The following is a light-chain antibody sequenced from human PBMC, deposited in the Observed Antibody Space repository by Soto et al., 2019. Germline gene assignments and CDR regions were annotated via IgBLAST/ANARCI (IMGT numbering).Light chain of an antibody. CDR2: DVS. Sequence: QAALTQPASLSGSPGQSIAISCTGTSSDVGGYNFVSWYQHHPGKAPKLMIYDVSSRPSGVSHRFSGSKSGNTASLTISGLQAEDEADYYCSSYTRSSTPFFFGTGPKVTVL. J-gene: IGLJ1*01. V-gene: IGLV2-14*03. CDR1: SSDVGGYNF. CDR3: SSYTRSSTPFF.